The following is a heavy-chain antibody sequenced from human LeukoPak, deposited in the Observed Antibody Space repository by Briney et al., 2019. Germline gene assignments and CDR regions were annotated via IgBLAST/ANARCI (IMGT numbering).Heavy chain of an antibody. J-gene: IGHJ4*02. Sequence: GGSLRLSCTASGFTFSSYAMSWVSQAQGKGLEWVSAISGIGGSTYYADSVKGRFTISRDNSKNTLYLQMNSLRAEDTAVYYCAKDGGRYCSSTSCSEFDYWGQGTLVTVSS. V-gene: IGHV3-23*01. CDR2: ISGIGGST. D-gene: IGHD2-2*01. CDR3: AKDGGRYCSSTSCSEFDY. CDR1: GFTFSSYA.